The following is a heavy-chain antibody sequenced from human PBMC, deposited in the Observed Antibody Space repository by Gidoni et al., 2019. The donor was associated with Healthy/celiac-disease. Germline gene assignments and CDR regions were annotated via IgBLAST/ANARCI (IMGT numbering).Heavy chain of an antibody. V-gene: IGHV3-23*01. J-gene: IGHJ4*02. CDR3: AKDRDSSRLADGGYFDY. Sequence: EVQLLESGGGLVQPGGSLRLSSAASGFTFGSYPMSWVRQAPGKGLEWVSAISGRGGSTYCADSVKGQFTISRDNSKNTLYLQRNRLRAEDTAVYYCAKDRDSSRLADGGYFDYWGQGTLVTVSA. D-gene: IGHD6-13*01. CDR1: GFTFGSYP. CDR2: ISGRGGST.